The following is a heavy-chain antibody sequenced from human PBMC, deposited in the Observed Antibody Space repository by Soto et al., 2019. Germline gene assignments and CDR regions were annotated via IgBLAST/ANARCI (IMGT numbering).Heavy chain of an antibody. CDR1: GFTFSSYA. CDR2: ISGSGGST. Sequence: GGSLRLSCAASGFTFSSYAMSWVRQAPGKGLEWVSAISGSGGSTYYADSVKGRFTISRDNSKNTLYLQMNSLRAEDTAVYYCAKDSEACSGGSCYYWDYFDYWGQGTLVTVSS. D-gene: IGHD2-15*01. CDR3: AKDSEACSGGSCYYWDYFDY. J-gene: IGHJ4*02. V-gene: IGHV3-23*01.